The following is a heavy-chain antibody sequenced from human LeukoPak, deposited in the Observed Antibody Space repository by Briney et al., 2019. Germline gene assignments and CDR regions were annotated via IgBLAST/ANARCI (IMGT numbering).Heavy chain of an antibody. CDR3: ARDAIAAALSAFDI. CDR1: GYTLTSYY. CDR2: ISAYNGNT. V-gene: IGHV1-18*04. Sequence: GASVTVSCLASGYTLTSYYLHWVRQAPRQGLEWMGWISAYNGNTNYVQKLQGRVTMTTDTSTSTAYMELRSLISDDTAVYYCARDAIAAALSAFDIWGQGTMVTVSS. J-gene: IGHJ3*02. D-gene: IGHD6-13*01.